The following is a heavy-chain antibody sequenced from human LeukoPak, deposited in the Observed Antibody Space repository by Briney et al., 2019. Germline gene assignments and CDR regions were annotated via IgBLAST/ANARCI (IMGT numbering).Heavy chain of an antibody. Sequence: GRSLRLSCTASGFIFSDYAMSWVRQAPGKGLEWVSYISSSSSNIYYADSVKGRFTISRDNAKNSLYLQMNSLRAEDTAVYDCARGGPGATINYYMDVWGKGTTVTVSS. V-gene: IGHV3-48*01. CDR3: ARGGPGATINYYMDV. J-gene: IGHJ6*03. CDR2: ISSSSSNI. D-gene: IGHD5-12*01. CDR1: GFIFSDYA.